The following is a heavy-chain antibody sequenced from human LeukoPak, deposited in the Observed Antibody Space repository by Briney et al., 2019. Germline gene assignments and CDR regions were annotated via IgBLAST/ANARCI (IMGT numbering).Heavy chain of an antibody. V-gene: IGHV3-21*01. D-gene: IGHD3-10*01. Sequence: GGSLRLSCAASEFTFSSYSMNWVRQAPGKGLEWVSSISSSSSYIYYADSVKGRFTISRDNAKNSLYLQMNSLRAEDTAVYYCARDHSILGGSGSYYNVWGQGTLVTVSS. CDR2: ISSSSSYI. J-gene: IGHJ4*02. CDR1: EFTFSSYS. CDR3: ARDHSILGGSGSYYNV.